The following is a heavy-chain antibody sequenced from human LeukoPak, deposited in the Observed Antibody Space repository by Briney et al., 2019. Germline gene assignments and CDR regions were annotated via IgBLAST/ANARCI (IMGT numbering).Heavy chain of an antibody. CDR3: AREGMVATRGWYFDY. V-gene: IGHV4-31*11. Sequence: SETLSLTCAVSGGSISSGGYYWSWIRQHPGKGLEWIGYIYYSGNNYYNPSLKRRVTISVDTSKHQFSLKLSSVTAADTAVYYCAREGMVATRGWYFDYWGQGTLVPVSS. CDR2: IYYSGNN. CDR1: GGSISSGGYY. J-gene: IGHJ4*02. D-gene: IGHD5-12*01.